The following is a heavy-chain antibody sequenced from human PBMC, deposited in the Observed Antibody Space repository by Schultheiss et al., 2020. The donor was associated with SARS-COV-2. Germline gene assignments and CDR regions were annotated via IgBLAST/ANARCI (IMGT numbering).Heavy chain of an antibody. CDR1: GGSFSGYY. D-gene: IGHD3-10*01. Sequence: SETLSLTCAVYGGSFSGYYWSWIRQPPGKGLEWIGEINHSGSTNYNPSLKSRVTISVDTSKNQFSLKLSSVTAADTAMYYCARHDSVMGYYYYGMDVWGQGTTVTVSS. J-gene: IGHJ6*02. CDR3: ARHDSVMGYYYYGMDV. CDR2: INHSGST. V-gene: IGHV4-34*01.